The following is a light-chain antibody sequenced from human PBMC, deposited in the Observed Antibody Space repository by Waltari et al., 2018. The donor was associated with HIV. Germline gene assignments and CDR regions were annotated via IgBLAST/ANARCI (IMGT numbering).Light chain of an antibody. Sequence: EIVMTQSPATLSLSPGERATLSCRASQSVYDYVAWYQQKPGQAPSLLIYDTSNRATGVPARFSGSGSGTDFTLTIGSLEPEDFAVYYCQQRSNWPLTFGGGTQVEIK. CDR2: DTS. CDR1: QSVYDY. CDR3: QQRSNWPLT. J-gene: IGKJ4*01. V-gene: IGKV3-11*01.